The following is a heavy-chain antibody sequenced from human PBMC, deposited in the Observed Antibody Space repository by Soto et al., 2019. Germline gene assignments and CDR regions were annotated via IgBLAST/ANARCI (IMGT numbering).Heavy chain of an antibody. J-gene: IGHJ6*02. V-gene: IGHV1-2*02. CDR3: ASPAPYCSSTSCSTTRSYYYYGIDV. Sequence: ASVKVSCKASGYTFTGYYMHWVRQAPGQGLEWMGWINPNSGGTNYAQKFQGRVTMTRETSISTAYMELSRLRSDDTAVYYCASPAPYCSSTSCSTTRSYYYYGIDVWGQGTTVTVSS. CDR1: GYTFTGYY. CDR2: INPNSGGT. D-gene: IGHD2-2*01.